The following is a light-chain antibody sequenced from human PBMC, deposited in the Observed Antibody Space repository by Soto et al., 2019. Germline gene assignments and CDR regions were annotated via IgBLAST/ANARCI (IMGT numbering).Light chain of an antibody. Sequence: EIVMTQSPVTLSVSPGDRATLSCRASQRVNSHLAWYQQKPGQAPRLLIYGASTRATAVQARFSGSGSGTEFTLTISSLQSEDFAVYYCQQYDNWPLTFGGGTKVEIK. CDR3: QQYDNWPLT. V-gene: IGKV3-15*01. CDR1: QRVNSH. J-gene: IGKJ4*01. CDR2: GAS.